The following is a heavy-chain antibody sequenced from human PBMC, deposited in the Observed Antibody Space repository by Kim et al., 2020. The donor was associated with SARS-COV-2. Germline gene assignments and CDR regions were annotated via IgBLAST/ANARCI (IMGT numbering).Heavy chain of an antibody. Sequence: GGSLRLSCTASGFTFSNYWMNWVRQAPGKGLVWVSQINHDGSHTSYADSVKGRFTISRDNARNTLYLQMNSLRAEDTSMYYCATLDGATWGQGTLVTVSS. J-gene: IGHJ5*02. CDR1: GFTFSNYW. V-gene: IGHV3-74*01. CDR2: INHDGSHT. CDR3: ATLDGAT.